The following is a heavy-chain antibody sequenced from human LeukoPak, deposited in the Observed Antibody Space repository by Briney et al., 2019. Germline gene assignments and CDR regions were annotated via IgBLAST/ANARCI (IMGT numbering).Heavy chain of an antibody. CDR3: ARRGRGTTIYYYYMDV. D-gene: IGHD5-12*01. V-gene: IGHV3-21*01. J-gene: IGHJ6*03. CDR2: ISSSSSYI. CDR1: GFTFSSYS. Sequence: PGGSLRLSCAASGFTFSSYSMNWVRQAPGKGLEWVSSISSSSSYIYYADSVKGRFTISRDNAKNSLYLQMNSLRAEDTAVYYCARRGRGTTIYYYYMDVWGKGTTVTVSS.